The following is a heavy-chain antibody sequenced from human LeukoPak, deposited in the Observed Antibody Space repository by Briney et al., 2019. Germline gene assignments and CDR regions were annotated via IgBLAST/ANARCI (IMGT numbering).Heavy chain of an antibody. Sequence: ASVKVSCKASGYTFTSYYMHWVRQAPGQGLEWMGIINPSGGSTSYAQKFQGRVTMTRDTSTSTACMELRSLRSDDTAVYYCARVDDFWIPPGEGMDVWGQGTTVTVSS. CDR3: ARVDDFWIPPGEGMDV. CDR1: GYTFTSYY. D-gene: IGHD3-3*01. CDR2: INPSGGST. V-gene: IGHV1-46*01. J-gene: IGHJ6*02.